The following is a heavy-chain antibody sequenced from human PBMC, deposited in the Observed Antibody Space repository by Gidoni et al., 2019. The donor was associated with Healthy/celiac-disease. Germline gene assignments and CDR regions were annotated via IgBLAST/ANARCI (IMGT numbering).Heavy chain of an antibody. J-gene: IGHJ4*02. CDR2: INPNSGGT. D-gene: IGHD4-17*01. V-gene: IGHV1-2*04. Sequence: QVQLVQSGAEVKKPGASVKVSCKASGYTFTGYYMHWVRQAPGQGLEWMGWINPNSGGTNYAQKFQGWVTMTRDTSISTAYMELSRLRSDDTAVYYCARVSLYGDWEDDYFDYWGQGTLVTVSS. CDR1: GYTFTGYY. CDR3: ARVSLYGDWEDDYFDY.